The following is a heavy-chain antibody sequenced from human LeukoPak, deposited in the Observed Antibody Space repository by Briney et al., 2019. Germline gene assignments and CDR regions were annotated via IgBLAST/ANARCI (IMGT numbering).Heavy chain of an antibody. V-gene: IGHV3-21*01. CDR2: ISSSSSYI. CDR1: GFTFSNAW. Sequence: PGGSLRLSCAASGFTFSNAWMSWVRQAPGKGLEWVSSISSSSSYIYYADSVKGRFTISRDNAKNSLYLQMNSLRAEDTAACYCARGASYYYDSSGLRFAAFDIWGQGTMVTVSS. J-gene: IGHJ3*02. D-gene: IGHD3-22*01. CDR3: ARGASYYYDSSGLRFAAFDI.